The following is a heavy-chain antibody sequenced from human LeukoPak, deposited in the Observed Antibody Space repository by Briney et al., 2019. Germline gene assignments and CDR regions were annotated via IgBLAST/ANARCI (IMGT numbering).Heavy chain of an antibody. Sequence: GGSLRLSCTASGFTFSSFSMKWVRQAPGKGLEWVSCISTKGGHIYYADSIKGRFTISRDNAENSVYLQMNSLRLEDTAVYFCARDRIGRLHSAFDVWGQGTTVTVSS. CDR3: ARDRIGRLHSAFDV. V-gene: IGHV3-21*06. J-gene: IGHJ3*01. CDR1: GFTFSSFS. D-gene: IGHD1-1*01. CDR2: ISTKGGHI.